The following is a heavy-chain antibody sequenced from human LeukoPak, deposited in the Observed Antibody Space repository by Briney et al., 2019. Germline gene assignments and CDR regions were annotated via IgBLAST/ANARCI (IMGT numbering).Heavy chain of an antibody. J-gene: IGHJ4*02. V-gene: IGHV3-23*01. CDR1: GFAFSSYA. CDR3: ARDHMATYSSSYQLDY. D-gene: IGHD6-13*01. Sequence: GGSLRLSCAASGFAFSSYAMSWVRQAPGKGLEWVSAISGSGGSTYYADSVKGRFTISRDNSKNTLYLQMNGLGAEDTAVYYCARDHMATYSSSYQLDYWGQGTLVTVSS. CDR2: ISGSGGST.